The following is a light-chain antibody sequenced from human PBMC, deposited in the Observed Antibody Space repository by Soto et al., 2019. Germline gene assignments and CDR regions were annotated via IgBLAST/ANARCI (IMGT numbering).Light chain of an antibody. CDR1: QSINTR. J-gene: IGKJ1*01. V-gene: IGKV3-11*01. CDR3: HQRQSWPRT. CDR2: QTS. Sequence: EIVLTQSPATLSSFPGDRVTLSCRASQSINTRLAWYQHRPGQAPRLLIYQTSISAAGIPARFSASGSGTDFTLTISDVQPEDFALYYCHQRQSWPRTFGQGTKVDI.